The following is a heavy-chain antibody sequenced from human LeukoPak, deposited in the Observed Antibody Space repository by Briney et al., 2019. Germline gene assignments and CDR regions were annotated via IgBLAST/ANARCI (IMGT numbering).Heavy chain of an antibody. CDR1: GGSISSSY. Sequence: SETLSLTCTVSGGSISSSYRSWIRQPPGKGLEWIGYIYYSGSTNNNPSFKSRVAISVDTSKNQFSLKLSSVTAADTAVYYCATWGIAVAGTFDYWGQGTLVTVST. CDR3: ATWGIAVAGTFDY. V-gene: IGHV4-59*08. J-gene: IGHJ4*02. D-gene: IGHD6-19*01. CDR2: IYYSGST.